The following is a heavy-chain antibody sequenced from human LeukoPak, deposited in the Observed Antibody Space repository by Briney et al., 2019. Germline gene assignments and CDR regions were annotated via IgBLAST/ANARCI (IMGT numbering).Heavy chain of an antibody. CDR3: ARLTTYYDFWSGEYYYYGMDV. CDR1: GFSFSNFW. Sequence: PGGSLRLSCAASGFSFSNFWMHWVRQPPGKGLEWIGEIYHSGSTNYNPSLKSRVTISVDTSKNQFSLKLSSVTAADTAVYYCARLTTYYDFWSGEYYYYGMDVWGQGTTVTVSS. V-gene: IGHV4-4*02. CDR2: IYHSGST. J-gene: IGHJ6*02. D-gene: IGHD3-3*01.